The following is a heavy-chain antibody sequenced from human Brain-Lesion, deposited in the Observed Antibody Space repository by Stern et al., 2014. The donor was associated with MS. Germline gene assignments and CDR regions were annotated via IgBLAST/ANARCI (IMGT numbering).Heavy chain of an antibody. J-gene: IGHJ6*02. D-gene: IGHD3-3*01. Sequence: QVQLVQSGAEVKKPGASVKVSCKTSGYIFTGYYIHWVRQAPGQGLEWVAWINPNTGGTKYAQKFQGRVTMSRDTSISTAYVELSSLTSDDTAVYYCARDQRGITIFGVVTDYYYLXXXXWGQGTTVTVSS. V-gene: IGHV1-2*02. CDR1: GYIFTGYY. CDR2: INPNTGGT. CDR3: ARDQRGITIFGVVTDYYYLXXXX.